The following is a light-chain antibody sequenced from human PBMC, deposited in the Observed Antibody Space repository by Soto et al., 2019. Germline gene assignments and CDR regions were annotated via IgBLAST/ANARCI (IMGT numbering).Light chain of an antibody. J-gene: IGLJ1*01. Sequence: QSVLTQPPSVSGAPGQRVTISCTGSSSNIGAGYDVHWYQQVQGTAPKLLIYVKTNRPSGVPDRYSASKSGSSASLAITGLQAEDEADYYCQSYDTRLSAYVFGTGTKVTVL. CDR1: SSNIGAGYD. V-gene: IGLV1-40*01. CDR3: QSYDTRLSAYV. CDR2: VKT.